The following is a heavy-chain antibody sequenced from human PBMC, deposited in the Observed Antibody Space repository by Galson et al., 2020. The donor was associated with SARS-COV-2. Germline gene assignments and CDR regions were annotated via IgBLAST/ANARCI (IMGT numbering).Heavy chain of an antibody. V-gene: IGHV3-7*01. CDR2: IKQAGGEK. J-gene: IGHJ4*02. Sequence: GGSLRLSCAASEFTFSSFWMSWVRQAPGKGLEWVANIKQAGGEKYYVDSVKGRFTISRDNAKNSLYLQMNSLRVEDTAVYYCARDRGYTGSPPSYWGQGTLVTVSS. CDR3: ARDRGYTGSPPSY. D-gene: IGHD1-26*01. CDR1: EFTFSSFW.